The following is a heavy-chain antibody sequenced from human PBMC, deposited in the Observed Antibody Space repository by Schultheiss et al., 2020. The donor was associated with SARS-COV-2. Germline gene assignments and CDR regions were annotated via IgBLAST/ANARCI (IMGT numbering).Heavy chain of an antibody. CDR2: ISGSGGST. CDR1: GFSFSTYR. J-gene: IGHJ4*02. Sequence: GGSLRLSCAASGFSFSTYRMSWVRQAPGKGLEWVSAISGSGGSTYYADSVKGRFTISRDNSKNTLYLQMNSLRAEDTAVYYCAKDHPYGDYVLDYWGQGTLVTVSS. V-gene: IGHV3-23*01. D-gene: IGHD4-17*01. CDR3: AKDHPYGDYVLDY.